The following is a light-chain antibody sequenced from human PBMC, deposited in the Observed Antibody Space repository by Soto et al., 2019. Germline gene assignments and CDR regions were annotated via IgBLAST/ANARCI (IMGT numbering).Light chain of an antibody. J-gene: IGKJ1*01. CDR2: DAF. V-gene: IGKV3-11*01. Sequence: EIVLTQTPATLSLSPGERATLSCRASQSVRNFLAWYQQKPGQAPRLLIYDAFNRATGIPARFSGSGSGTDFTLTISSLEPEDVAVYYCQQRDNWPRTFRHGTKV. CDR1: QSVRNF. CDR3: QQRDNWPRT.